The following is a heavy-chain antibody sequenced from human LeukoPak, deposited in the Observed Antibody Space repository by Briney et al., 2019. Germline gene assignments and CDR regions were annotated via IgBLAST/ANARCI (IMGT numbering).Heavy chain of an antibody. CDR3: ARDSLLRGSGWDYWYFDL. CDR2: MHYSGSS. D-gene: IGHD6-25*01. Sequence: SETLSLTCTVSGGSVSNGSYYWSWIRQPPGKGLEWIGNMHYSGSSNYNPSLKSRVTISVDSSMNQFSLLLTSATAADTAVYYCARDSLLRGSGWDYWYFDLWGCGTLVTVSS. J-gene: IGHJ2*01. CDR1: GGSVSNGSYY. V-gene: IGHV4-61*01.